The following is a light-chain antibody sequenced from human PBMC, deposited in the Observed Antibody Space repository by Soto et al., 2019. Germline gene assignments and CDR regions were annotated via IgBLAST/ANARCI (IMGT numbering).Light chain of an antibody. V-gene: IGKV3-15*01. J-gene: IGKJ5*01. CDR3: QQYSQWPPIT. CDR2: GAS. CDR1: QSVSTN. Sequence: EIVMTQSPATLSVSPWERVTLSCRASQSVSTNLAWYQQKPGQAPRLLIYGASTRTSGFPARFSGSGSGTEFTLTISSLQSEDFAVYYCQQYSQWPPITFGQGTRLEI.